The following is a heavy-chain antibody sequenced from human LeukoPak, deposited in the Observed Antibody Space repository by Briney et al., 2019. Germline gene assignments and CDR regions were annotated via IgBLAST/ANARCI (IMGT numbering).Heavy chain of an antibody. J-gene: IGHJ4*02. CDR1: GGSISSSSYY. CDR2: IYYSGST. V-gene: IGHV4-39*01. D-gene: IGHD4-23*01. CDR3: ARQPNYGGNSGGDY. Sequence: SETLSLTCTVSGGSISSSSYYWGWIRQPPGKGLEGIGSIYYSGSTYYNPSLKSRVTISVDTSKNQFSLKLSSVTAADTAVYYCARQPNYGGNSGGDYWGQGTLVTVSS.